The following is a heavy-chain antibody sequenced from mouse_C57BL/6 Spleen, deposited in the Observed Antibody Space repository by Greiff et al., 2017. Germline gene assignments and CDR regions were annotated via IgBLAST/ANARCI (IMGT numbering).Heavy chain of an antibody. Sequence: QVQLQQPGPELVKPGASVKISCKASGYEFSSSWMNWVKQRPGKGLEWIGRIYPGDGATNYNGKFKGKAPLTADKSSSTAYMQLSSLTSEDSSVYFCASSERGGFAYWGQGTLVTVSA. CDR2: IYPGDGAT. CDR3: ASSERGGFAY. V-gene: IGHV1-82*01. J-gene: IGHJ3*01. CDR1: GYEFSSSW.